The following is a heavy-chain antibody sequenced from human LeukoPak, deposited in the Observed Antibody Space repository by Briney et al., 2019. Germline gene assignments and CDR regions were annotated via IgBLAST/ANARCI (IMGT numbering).Heavy chain of an antibody. CDR3: AKGPRLSSNFYFDS. J-gene: IGHJ4*02. V-gene: IGHV3-23*01. D-gene: IGHD3-16*02. Sequence: GGSLRLSCAASGFTFSRFAMSWVRQAPGKGLEWVSVISGDGENIYYADSVKGRFTVSRDNSKNTLYMQMNSLRAEDTAVHYCAKGPRLSSNFYFDSWGQGSLVTVSS. CDR2: ISGDGENI. CDR1: GFTFSRFA.